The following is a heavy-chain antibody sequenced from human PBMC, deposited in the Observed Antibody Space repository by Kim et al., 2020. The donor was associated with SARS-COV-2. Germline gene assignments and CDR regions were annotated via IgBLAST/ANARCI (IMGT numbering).Heavy chain of an antibody. D-gene: IGHD4-17*01. J-gene: IGHJ6*02. CDR2: INAGNGNT. V-gene: IGHV1-3*01. CDR3: ARGGSPYGDYYLDYYGMDV. Sequence: ASVKVSCKASGYTFTSYAMHWVRQAPGQRLEWMGWINAGNGNTKYSQKFQGRVTITRDTSASTAYMELSSLRSEDTAVYYCARGGSPYGDYYLDYYGMDVWGQGTTVTVSS. CDR1: GYTFTSYA.